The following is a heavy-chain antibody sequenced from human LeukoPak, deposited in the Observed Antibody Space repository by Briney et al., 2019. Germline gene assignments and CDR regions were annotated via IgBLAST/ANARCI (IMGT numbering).Heavy chain of an antibody. CDR2: IIPIFGTA. Sequence: ASVKVSCKASGGTFSSYAISWVRQAPGQGLEWMGGIIPIFGTANYAQKFQGRVTITADESTSTAYMELSSLRSEDTAVYYCARGARWPRPYFDYWGQGTLVTVSS. V-gene: IGHV1-69*13. D-gene: IGHD5-24*01. CDR3: ARGARWPRPYFDY. J-gene: IGHJ4*02. CDR1: GGTFSSYA.